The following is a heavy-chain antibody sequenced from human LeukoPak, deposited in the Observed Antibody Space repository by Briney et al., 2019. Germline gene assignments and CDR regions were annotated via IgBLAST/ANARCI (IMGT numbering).Heavy chain of an antibody. CDR3: ARGRYSYGEPDSHFDY. CDR2: IYYSGST. Sequence: PSETLSLTCTVSGGSVSSGGYYWSWIRQPPGKGPEWIGYIYYSGSTNYNPSLKSRVTISVDTSKNQFSLKLSSVTAADTAVYYCARGRYSYGEPDSHFDYWGQGTLVTVSS. D-gene: IGHD5-18*01. V-gene: IGHV4-61*08. CDR1: GGSVSSGGYY. J-gene: IGHJ4*02.